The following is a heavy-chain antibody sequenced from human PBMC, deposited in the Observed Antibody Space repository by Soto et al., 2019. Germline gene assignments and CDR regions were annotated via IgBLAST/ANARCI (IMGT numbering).Heavy chain of an antibody. CDR1: GYTFTSYD. J-gene: IGHJ4*02. D-gene: IGHD3-3*01. CDR3: ARLSNYDFWSGYPTLDY. Sequence: ASVKVSCKASGYTFTSYDINWVRQATGQGLEWMGWMNPNSGNTGYAQKFQGRVTMTRNTSISTAYMELSSLRSEDTAVYYCARLSNYDFWSGYPTLDYWGQGTLVTVSS. CDR2: MNPNSGNT. V-gene: IGHV1-8*01.